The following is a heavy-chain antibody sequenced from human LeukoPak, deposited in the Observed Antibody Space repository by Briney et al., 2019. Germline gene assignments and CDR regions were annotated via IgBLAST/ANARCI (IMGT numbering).Heavy chain of an antibody. D-gene: IGHD2-2*01. V-gene: IGHV1-18*01. CDR3: ARDACSTSCYGGWFDP. Sequence: ASVKVSCKASGYTFTSYGISWVRQAPGQGLEWMGWISAYNGNTNYAQKLQGRVTMTTDTSTSTAYMELRSLRSDDTAVYYCARDACSTSCYGGWFDPWGQGTLVTVSS. CDR1: GYTFTSYG. J-gene: IGHJ5*02. CDR2: ISAYNGNT.